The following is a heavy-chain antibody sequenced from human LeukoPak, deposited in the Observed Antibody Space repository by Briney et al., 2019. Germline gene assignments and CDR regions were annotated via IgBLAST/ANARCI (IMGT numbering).Heavy chain of an antibody. J-gene: IGHJ6*02. Sequence: GESLKISCKGSGYSFTSYWIGWVRQMPGKGLEWMGIIYPGDSDTRYSPSFQGQVTISADKSISTAYLQWSSLKASDTAMYYCATSLLPACSYYYYYYGMDVWGQGTTVTVSS. CDR2: IYPGDSDT. V-gene: IGHV5-51*01. CDR1: GYSFTSYW. CDR3: ATSLLPACSYYYYYYGMDV. D-gene: IGHD2-2*01.